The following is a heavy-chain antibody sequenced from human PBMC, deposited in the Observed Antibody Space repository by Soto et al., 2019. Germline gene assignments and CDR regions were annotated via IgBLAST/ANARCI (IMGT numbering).Heavy chain of an antibody. CDR1: GFTFSSYW. V-gene: IGHV3-74*01. D-gene: IGHD1-1*01. CDR3: ARDGTAWYGLDAFDI. J-gene: IGHJ3*02. CDR2: INSDGSSK. Sequence: GGSLRLSCAASGFTFSSYWMHWVRQAPGKGLVWVSRINSDGSSKSYADSVKGRFTISRDNAKNTLYLQMNSLRAEDTAVYYCARDGTAWYGLDAFDIWGQGTMVTVSS.